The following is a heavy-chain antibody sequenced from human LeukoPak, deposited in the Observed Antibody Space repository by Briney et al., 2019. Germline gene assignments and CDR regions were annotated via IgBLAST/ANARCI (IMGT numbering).Heavy chain of an antibody. CDR1: GYSFTSYW. Sequence: GESLKISCKGSGYSFTSYWIGWVRQMPGKGLEWMGVVFPGDSDTRYSPSFQGQVTISADKSISTAYLQWSSLKASDTAMYYCARLELQENWFDPWGQGTLVTVSS. CDR2: VFPGDSDT. V-gene: IGHV5-51*01. CDR3: ARLELQENWFDP. D-gene: IGHD2-15*01. J-gene: IGHJ5*02.